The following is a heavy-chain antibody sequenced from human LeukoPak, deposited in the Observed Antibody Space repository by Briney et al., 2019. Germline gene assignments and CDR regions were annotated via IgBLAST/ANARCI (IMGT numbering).Heavy chain of an antibody. J-gene: IGHJ4*02. V-gene: IGHV4-38-2*02. CDR1: GYSISGGYY. CDR2: IYYSGST. D-gene: IGHD1-26*01. Sequence: SETLSLTCTVSGYSISGGYYWGWIRQPPGKGLEWIGSIYYSGSTYYNPSLKSRVTILVDTSKNQFSLKLSSVTAADTAVYYCATQRYSGSYLVYWGQGTLVTVSS. CDR3: ATQRYSGSYLVY.